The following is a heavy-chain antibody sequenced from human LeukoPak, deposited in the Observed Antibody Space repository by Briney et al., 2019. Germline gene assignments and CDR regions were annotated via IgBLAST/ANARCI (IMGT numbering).Heavy chain of an antibody. CDR3: ARSENSGGDPEYCFDY. J-gene: IGHJ4*02. V-gene: IGHV5-51*01. CDR1: GFSFTTYV. Sequence: GESLKVSCEVCGFSFTTYVIGWVRQVPGKGREWMGIIYRCDSDTICSPSFQGQVTISADKSFTAAYLQWRSLKASDTGMYFCARSENSGGDPEYCFDYWGQGTLVTVSS. CDR2: IYRCDSDT. D-gene: IGHD1-26*01.